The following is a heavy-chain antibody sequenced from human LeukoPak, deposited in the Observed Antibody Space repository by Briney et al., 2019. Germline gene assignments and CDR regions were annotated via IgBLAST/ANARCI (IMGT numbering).Heavy chain of an antibody. Sequence: SETLSLTCTVSGGSINNYYWSWSRQPAGKGLEWIGRIYTRGSTNYNPSLKSRVTMSVDTSKNQFSLKLSSVTAADTAVYYCARGRYCSADICSGGDAFDIWGQGTMVSVSS. CDR2: IYTRGST. CDR3: ARGRYCSADICSGGDAFDI. V-gene: IGHV4-4*07. D-gene: IGHD2-15*01. CDR1: GGSINNYY. J-gene: IGHJ3*02.